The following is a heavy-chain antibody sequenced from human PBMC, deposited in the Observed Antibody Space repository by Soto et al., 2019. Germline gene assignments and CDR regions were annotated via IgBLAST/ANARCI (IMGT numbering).Heavy chain of an antibody. CDR1: GFTFSSYG. CDR3: AKDLLASMIEGAGYYYYGMDV. V-gene: IGHV3-33*06. D-gene: IGHD3-22*01. J-gene: IGHJ6*02. Sequence: LRLSCAASGFTFSSYGMHWVRQAPGKGLEWVAVIWYDGSNKYYAASVKGRFTISRDNSKNTLYLQMNSLSADDAAVYFCAKDLLASMIEGAGYYYYGMDVWGRGSTDIGSS. CDR2: IWYDGSNK.